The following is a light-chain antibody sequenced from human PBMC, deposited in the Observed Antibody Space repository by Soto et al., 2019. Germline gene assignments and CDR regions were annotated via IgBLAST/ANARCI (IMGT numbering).Light chain of an antibody. V-gene: IGLV1-44*01. Sequence: QSVLTQPPSASGTPGQRVTISCSGSSSNIGSNTVNWYQQIPGTAPKLRIYTNNQRPSGVPDRFSGSKSGTSASLAISGLQAEDEADYYWAAWDDSLNGLVFGTGTKLTVL. J-gene: IGLJ1*01. CDR1: SSNIGSNT. CDR2: TNN. CDR3: AAWDDSLNGLV.